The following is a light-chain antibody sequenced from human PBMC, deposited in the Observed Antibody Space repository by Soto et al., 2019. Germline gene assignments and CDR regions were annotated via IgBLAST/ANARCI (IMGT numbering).Light chain of an antibody. V-gene: IGKV3-15*01. CDR1: QSLNRN. CDR3: QQYNDWPRT. J-gene: IGKJ1*01. CDR2: GAS. Sequence: ETVLSQSPSTLSLSPVETADLSCTTSQSLNRNLAWYQQKLGQAPRVLIYGASPRATGIPARFSGSGSGTEFPLTISSLQSEDFAVYYCQQYNDWPRTFGPGTKVDIK.